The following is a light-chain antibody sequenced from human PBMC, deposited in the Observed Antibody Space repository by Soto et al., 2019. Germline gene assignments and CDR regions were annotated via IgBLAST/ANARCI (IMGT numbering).Light chain of an antibody. J-gene: IGKJ4*01. Sequence: DIQMTQSPSSVSASVGDRVTITCRASQDISDWLAWHQQKPGEAPKLLIYAATTLHSGVPSRFSGSGSGTDFTLTISSLQPEDFATYYCQQVHTFPLTFGGGTKVEIK. CDR2: AAT. V-gene: IGKV1-12*01. CDR3: QQVHTFPLT. CDR1: QDISDW.